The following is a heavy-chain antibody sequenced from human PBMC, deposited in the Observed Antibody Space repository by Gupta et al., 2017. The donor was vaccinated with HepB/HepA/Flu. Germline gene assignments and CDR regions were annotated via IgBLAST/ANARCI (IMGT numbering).Heavy chain of an antibody. D-gene: IGHD2-8*01. Sequence: EVQLVESGGDLVQPGRSLRLSCAASGFTFNDYAMHWVRQAPGKGLEWVSSISWNRGSLGYADSVKGRFTISRDNAKDSLYLQMNSLRPEDTALYYCAKGRRPYCSNGICYNKGAYDVFDIWGQGTMVTVSS. J-gene: IGHJ3*02. V-gene: IGHV3-9*01. CDR2: ISWNRGSL. CDR1: GFTFNDYA. CDR3: AKGRRPYCSNGICYNKGAYDVFDI.